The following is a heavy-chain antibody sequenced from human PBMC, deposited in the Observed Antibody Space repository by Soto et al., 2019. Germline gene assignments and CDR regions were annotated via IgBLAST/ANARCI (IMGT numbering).Heavy chain of an antibody. D-gene: IGHD5-12*01. CDR2: ISSSSSYI. CDR3: ARPPGRDGYNSRDY. J-gene: IGHJ4*02. Sequence: GGSLRLSCAASGFTFSSYSMNWVRQAPGKGLEWVSSISSSSSYIYYADSVKGRFTISRDNAKNSLYLQMSSLRAEDTAVYYCARPPGRDGYNSRDYWGQGTLVTVSS. V-gene: IGHV3-21*01. CDR1: GFTFSSYS.